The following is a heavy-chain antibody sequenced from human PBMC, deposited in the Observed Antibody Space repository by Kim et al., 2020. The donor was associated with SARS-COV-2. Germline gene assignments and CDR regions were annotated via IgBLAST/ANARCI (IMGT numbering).Heavy chain of an antibody. Sequence: LKSRVTISVDTSKNQFSLKLSSVTAADTAVYYCARGSVYDFWSGYFHFDYWGQGTLVTVSS. D-gene: IGHD3-3*01. J-gene: IGHJ4*02. CDR3: ARGSVYDFWSGYFHFDY. V-gene: IGHV4-31*02.